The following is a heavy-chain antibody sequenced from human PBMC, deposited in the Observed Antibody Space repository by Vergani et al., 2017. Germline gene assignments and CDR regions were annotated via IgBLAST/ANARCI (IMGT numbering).Heavy chain of an antibody. Sequence: QVQLQESGPGLVKPSQTLSLTCAVSGGPISSGGYYWSWIRQHPGKGMEWIGYIYYSGSTYYNPSLKGRVTITVDTSKNKVYLKLSSVSAADTAVYYCARGRGEQLTQKGKINWFDPWGQGTLVTVSS. D-gene: IGHD6-13*01. J-gene: IGHJ5*02. CDR2: IYYSGST. V-gene: IGHV4-31*11. CDR1: GGPISSGGYY. CDR3: ARGRGEQLTQKGKINWFDP.